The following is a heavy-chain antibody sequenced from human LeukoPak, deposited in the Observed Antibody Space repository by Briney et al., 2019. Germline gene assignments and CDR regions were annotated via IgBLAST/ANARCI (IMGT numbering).Heavy chain of an antibody. V-gene: IGHV3-30*03. CDR3: ARDYYGSGSYYVHYYYYYAMDV. CDR2: ISHDGSNK. D-gene: IGHD3-10*01. J-gene: IGHJ6*02. Sequence: GGSLRLSCAASGFTFSSYWMSWVRQAPGKGLEWVAVISHDGSNKYYADSVEGRFTISRDNSKNTLYLHMNSQRAEDTAVYFCARDYYGSGSYYVHYYYYYAMDVWGQGTTVTVSS. CDR1: GFTFSSYW.